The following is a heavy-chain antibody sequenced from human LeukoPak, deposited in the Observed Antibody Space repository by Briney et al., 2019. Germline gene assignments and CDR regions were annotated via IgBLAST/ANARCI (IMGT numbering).Heavy chain of an antibody. D-gene: IGHD3-16*01. Sequence: GGSLRLSCAAAGFSVSTTHMNWVRQAPGKGLEWVSVIYSGGSTYYADSVKDRFTISRDNSNNTLYLQMNSLRAEDTAVYYCARADGALDYWGPGTLVTVSS. J-gene: IGHJ4*02. CDR3: ARADGALDY. V-gene: IGHV3-66*01. CDR2: IYSGGST. CDR1: GFSVSTTH.